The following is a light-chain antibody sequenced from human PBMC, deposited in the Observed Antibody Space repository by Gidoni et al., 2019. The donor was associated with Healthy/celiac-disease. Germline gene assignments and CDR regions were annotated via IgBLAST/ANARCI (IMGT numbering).Light chain of an antibody. CDR1: SPNTGAGYD. V-gene: IGLV1-40*01. J-gene: IGLJ1*01. CDR3: QSYDSSLSGYV. Sequence: QSVLTQPPSVSGAPGQRVTIPCTGSSPNTGAGYDVHWYRQLPGTAPKLLIYGNSNRPSGVPDRFSGSKSGTSASLAITGLQAEDEADYYCQSYDSSLSGYVFGTGTKVTVL. CDR2: GNS.